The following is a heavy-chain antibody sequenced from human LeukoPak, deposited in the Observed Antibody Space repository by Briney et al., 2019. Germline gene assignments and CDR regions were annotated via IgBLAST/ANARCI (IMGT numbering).Heavy chain of an antibody. J-gene: IGHJ4*02. Sequence: PGGSLRLSCAASGFTFSSYGMTWVRQAPGKGLEWVSAISGSGGSTYYADSVKGRFIISRDNSKNTLYLQMNSLRAEDTAVYYCAKERRNYYDSSGSFDYWGQGTLVTVSS. CDR3: AKERRNYYDSSGSFDY. V-gene: IGHV3-23*01. CDR2: ISGSGGST. CDR1: GFTFSSYG. D-gene: IGHD3-22*01.